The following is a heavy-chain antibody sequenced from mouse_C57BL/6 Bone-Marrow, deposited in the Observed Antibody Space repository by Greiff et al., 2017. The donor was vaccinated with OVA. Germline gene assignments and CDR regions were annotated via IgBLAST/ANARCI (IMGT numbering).Heavy chain of an antibody. V-gene: IGHV14-2*01. CDR3: AKYYYSNYNYDAMDY. CDR1: GFNIKDYY. CDR2: IDPEDGDT. Sequence: EVQLQQSGAELVKPGASVKLSCTASGFNIKDYYMNWVKQRTEQGLEWIGRIDPEDGDTKYAQKFQGKATITADTSSNTAYLQRSSLTSEDTAVYYCAKYYYSNYNYDAMDYWGQGTSVTVSS. D-gene: IGHD2-5*01. J-gene: IGHJ4*01.